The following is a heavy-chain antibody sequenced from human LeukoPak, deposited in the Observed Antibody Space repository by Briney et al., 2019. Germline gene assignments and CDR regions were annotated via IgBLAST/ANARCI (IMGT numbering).Heavy chain of an antibody. CDR1: GFTFSSHW. J-gene: IGHJ4*02. CDR2: MKQDGSQE. Sequence: GGSLRLSCAASGFTFSSHWMSWVRQAPGKGLEWVANMKQDGSQEYYVDSVKGRFTISRDNAKSSLYLQMNNLKADDTAVYYCAREGTSLWFYFDYWGRGSLVTVSS. CDR3: AREGTSLWFYFDY. D-gene: IGHD2-21*01. V-gene: IGHV3-7*01.